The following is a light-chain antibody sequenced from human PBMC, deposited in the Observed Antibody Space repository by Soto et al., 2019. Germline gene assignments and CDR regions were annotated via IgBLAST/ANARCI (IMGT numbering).Light chain of an antibody. CDR2: GNS. Sequence: QSVLTQPPSVSGAPGQRVTISCTGSSSNIGAGYDVHWYQQLPGTAPKLLISGNSNRPSGVPDRFSGSKSGTSASLAITGLQAEDEADDYCQSYDSSLSTHVVFGGGTKLTVL. CDR1: SSNIGAGYD. J-gene: IGLJ2*01. V-gene: IGLV1-40*01. CDR3: QSYDSSLSTHVV.